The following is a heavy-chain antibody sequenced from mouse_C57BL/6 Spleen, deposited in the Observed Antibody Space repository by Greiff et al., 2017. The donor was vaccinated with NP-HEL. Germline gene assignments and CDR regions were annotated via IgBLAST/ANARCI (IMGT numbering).Heavy chain of an antibody. CDR1: GFNIKNTY. V-gene: IGHV14-3*01. CDR2: IDPANGNT. CDR3: ARDYYGSSPWFAY. D-gene: IGHD1-1*01. J-gene: IGHJ3*01. Sequence: EVQLQQSVAELVRPGASVKLSCTASGFNIKNTYMHWVKQRPEQGLEWIGRIDPANGNTKYAPKFQGKATITADTSSNTAYPQLSSLTSEDTAIYYCARDYYGSSPWFAYWGQGTLVTVAA.